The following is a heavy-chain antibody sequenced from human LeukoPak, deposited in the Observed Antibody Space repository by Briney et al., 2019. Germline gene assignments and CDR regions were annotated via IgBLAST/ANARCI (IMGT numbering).Heavy chain of an antibody. Sequence: ASVKVSCKGSGGTFSSYAISWVRQAPGQGLEWMGWMNPNSGNTGYAQKFQGRVTMTRNTSISTAYMELSSLRSEDTAVYYCARGPPTIRGDWGQGTLVTVSS. CDR1: GGTFSSYA. V-gene: IGHV1-8*02. CDR2: MNPNSGNT. J-gene: IGHJ4*02. D-gene: IGHD3-10*01. CDR3: ARGPPTIRGD.